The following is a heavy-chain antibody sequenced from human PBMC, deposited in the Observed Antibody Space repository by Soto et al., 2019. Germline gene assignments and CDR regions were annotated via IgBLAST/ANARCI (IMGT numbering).Heavy chain of an antibody. J-gene: IGHJ3*02. Sequence: EVQLLESGGGLVQPGGSLRLSCAASGFTFSSYAMSWVRQAPGKGLEWVSGISGSGCSTYYADSVEGRFTISRDNSKSTLYLQMNSLRAEDTAVYYCAKDVYGSGTYNSFAIWGQGTMVTVSS. CDR2: ISGSGCST. V-gene: IGHV3-23*01. D-gene: IGHD3-10*01. CDR3: AKDVYGSGTYNSFAI. CDR1: GFTFSSYA.